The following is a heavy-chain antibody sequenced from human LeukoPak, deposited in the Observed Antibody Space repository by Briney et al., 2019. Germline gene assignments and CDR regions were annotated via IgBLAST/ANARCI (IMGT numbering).Heavy chain of an antibody. J-gene: IGHJ4*02. CDR1: GGTFSSYA. V-gene: IGHV1-69*05. Sequence: SVKVSCKASGGTFSSYAISWVRQAPGQGLEWMGRIIPIFGTANYAQKFQGRVTITTDEPTSTAYMELSSLRSEDTAAYYCARDSQSSGYYYGLGYWGQGTLVTVSS. CDR3: ARDSQSSGYYYGLGY. D-gene: IGHD3-22*01. CDR2: IIPIFGTA.